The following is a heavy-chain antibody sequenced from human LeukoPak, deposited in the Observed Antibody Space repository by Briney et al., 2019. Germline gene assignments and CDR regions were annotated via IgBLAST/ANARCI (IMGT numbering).Heavy chain of an antibody. D-gene: IGHD2-2*01. CDR1: GYTFTGYY. V-gene: IGHV1-2*02. CDR3: ARDLGDCSSTSCYDRGYYYYYYMDV. Sequence: ASVKVSCKASGYTFTGYYMHWVRQAPGQGLEWMGWINPNSGGTNYAQKFQGRVTMTRDTSISTAYMELSRLRSDDTAVYYCARDLGDCSSTSCYDRGYYYYYYMDVWGKGTTVTVSS. J-gene: IGHJ6*03. CDR2: INPNSGGT.